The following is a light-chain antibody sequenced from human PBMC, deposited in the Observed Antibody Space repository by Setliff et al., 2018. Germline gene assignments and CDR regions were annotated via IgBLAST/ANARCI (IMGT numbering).Light chain of an antibody. CDR2: EVS. V-gene: IGLV2-14*01. Sequence: QSVLAQPASVSGSPGQSITISCTGTSSDVGSHNYVSWYQHHPGKAPKLVIYEVSNRPSGVSNRFSGSKSVNTASLTISGLQAEDVADYYCSSFRSIATPEVFGTGTKV. J-gene: IGLJ1*01. CDR3: SSFRSIATPEV. CDR1: SSDVGSHNY.